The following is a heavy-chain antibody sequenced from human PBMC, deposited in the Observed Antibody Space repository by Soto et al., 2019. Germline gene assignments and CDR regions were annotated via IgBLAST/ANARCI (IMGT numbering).Heavy chain of an antibody. CDR1: GFSLSTTRVG. Sequence: QITLKESGPTLVKPTQTLTLTCTFSGFSLSTTRVGVGWIRQPPGEALEWLALLYWDDDKLYSPSLKRRLTITKDTSKNQVVLTLNNMDPVDTATYYCAHSKTSGMLYYFDYWGQGTLGTVSS. J-gene: IGHJ4*02. CDR3: AHSKTSGMLYYFDY. V-gene: IGHV2-5*02. CDR2: LYWDDDK. D-gene: IGHD2-8*01.